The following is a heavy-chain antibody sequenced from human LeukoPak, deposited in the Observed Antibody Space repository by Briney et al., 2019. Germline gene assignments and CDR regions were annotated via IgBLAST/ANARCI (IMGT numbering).Heavy chain of an antibody. CDR2: ISGSGGST. CDR3: AKAGDYDILTGYWTYYFDY. D-gene: IGHD3-9*01. J-gene: IGHJ4*02. CDR1: GFTFSSYA. V-gene: IGHV3-23*01. Sequence: GGSLRLSCAASGFTFSSYAMSWVRQPPGKGLEWVSAISGSGGSTYYADSVKGRFTISRDNSKNTLYLQMNSLRAEDTAVYYCAKAGDYDILTGYWTYYFDYWGQGTLVTVSS.